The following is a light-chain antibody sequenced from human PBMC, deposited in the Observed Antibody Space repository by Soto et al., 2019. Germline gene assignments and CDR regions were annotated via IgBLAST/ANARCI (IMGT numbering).Light chain of an antibody. CDR1: TSDVGDYNY. CDR3: SSHTSGGSVI. J-gene: IGLJ2*01. V-gene: IGLV2-14*01. CDR2: HVS. Sequence: QSALTQPASVSGSPGQSITISCTATTSDVGDYNYVSWYQQYPGKAPKPIIYHVSNRPSGVSNRFSGSKSGDTASLTISGLQAEDEADYYCSSHTSGGSVIFGGGTKLTVL.